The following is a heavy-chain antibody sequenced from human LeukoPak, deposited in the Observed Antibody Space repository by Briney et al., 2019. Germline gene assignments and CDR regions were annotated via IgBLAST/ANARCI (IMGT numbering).Heavy chain of an antibody. J-gene: IGHJ4*02. CDR1: GFTFTTFW. CDR3: ARGHTTVTRFLDY. D-gene: IGHD4-17*01. CDR2: INHDGSST. V-gene: IGHV3-74*01. Sequence: SGGSLRLSCATSGFTFTTFWMHWVRQAPGKGLVWVSRINHDGSSTNYADSVKGRFTISRDNAKNTVYLQMNSLRAEDTAVYYCARGHTTVTRFLDYWGQGTLVTVSS.